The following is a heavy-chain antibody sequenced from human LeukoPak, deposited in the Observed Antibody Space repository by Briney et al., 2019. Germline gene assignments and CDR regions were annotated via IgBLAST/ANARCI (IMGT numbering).Heavy chain of an antibody. D-gene: IGHD6-13*01. V-gene: IGHV4-39*02. Sequence: KASETLSLTCTVSGVSISSSNSYWGWIRQPPGKGLEWIGSIYYSGNTYYNASLKSQFSISIDTSKNQFSLRLTSVTAADTAVYYCARDLEAAAGTDHWGQGTLVTVSS. CDR2: IYYSGNT. CDR1: GVSISSSNSY. CDR3: ARDLEAAAGTDH. J-gene: IGHJ4*02.